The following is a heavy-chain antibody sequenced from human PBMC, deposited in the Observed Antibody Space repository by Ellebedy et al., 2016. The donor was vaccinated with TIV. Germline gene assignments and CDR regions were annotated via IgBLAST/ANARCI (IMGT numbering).Heavy chain of an antibody. CDR3: ARGRLGYSSSWYRDY. J-gene: IGHJ4*02. D-gene: IGHD6-13*01. CDR2: INDSGST. CDR1: GASIRSYY. V-gene: IGHV4-34*01. Sequence: SETLSLTCSVSGASIRSYYWSWIRQSPGKGLEWIGEINDSGSTNYNPSLKSRVTMSVDTLKKQFSLRLSSVTAADTAVYYCARGRLGYSSSWYRDYWGQGTLVTVSP.